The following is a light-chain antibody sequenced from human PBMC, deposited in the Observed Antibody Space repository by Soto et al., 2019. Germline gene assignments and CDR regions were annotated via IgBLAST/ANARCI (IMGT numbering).Light chain of an antibody. CDR2: GVS. Sequence: QSVLTQPASVSGSPGQSITISCIGTSSDVGGYNYVSWYQQHPGKAPKVLIYGVSNRPSGISNRLSGSKSGNTASLTISGLQADDEGDYYCSSYTSSITHVVFGGGTKGTVL. V-gene: IGLV2-14*01. CDR3: SSYTSSITHVV. CDR1: SSDVGGYNY. J-gene: IGLJ2*01.